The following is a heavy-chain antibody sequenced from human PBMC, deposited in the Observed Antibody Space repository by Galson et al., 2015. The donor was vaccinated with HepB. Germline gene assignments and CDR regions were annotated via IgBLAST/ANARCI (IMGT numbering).Heavy chain of an antibody. D-gene: IGHD1-26*01. J-gene: IGHJ4*02. CDR3: VRFQWEFALDY. Sequence: SLRLSCAASGFTFSSYAMHWVRQAPGKGLEYVSAISSNGGSTYYADSVKGRFTISRDNSKNTLYPQMSSLRAEDTAVYYCVRFQWEFALDYWGQGTLVTVSS. V-gene: IGHV3-64D*06. CDR1: GFTFSSYA. CDR2: ISSNGGST.